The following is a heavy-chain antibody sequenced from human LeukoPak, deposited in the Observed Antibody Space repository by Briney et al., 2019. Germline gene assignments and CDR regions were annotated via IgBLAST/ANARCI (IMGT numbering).Heavy chain of an antibody. CDR2: IVGSGDST. D-gene: IGHD6-13*01. CDR1: GFTFSSFA. CDR3: ANTYSSSWYPLFDS. J-gene: IGHJ4*02. V-gene: IGHV3-23*01. Sequence: GGSLRLSCAASGFTFSSFAMSWVRQAPGKGLEWASTIVGSGDSTYYADSVKGRFTISRDNSKNTLYLQMNSLRAEDTAVYYCANTYSSSWYPLFDSWGQGTLVTVSS.